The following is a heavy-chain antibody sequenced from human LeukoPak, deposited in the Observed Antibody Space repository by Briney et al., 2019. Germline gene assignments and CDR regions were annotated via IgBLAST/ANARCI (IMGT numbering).Heavy chain of an antibody. V-gene: IGHV5-51*01. J-gene: IGHJ4*02. Sequence: GESLKISCQGSGYSFASYWIGWVRQMPAKDLEWMGIFYPGDSDIRYSPSFQGQVTISADKSISTAYLQWSSLKASDTAMYYCARRGYGGNFPDYWGQGALVTVSS. CDR2: FYPGDSDI. D-gene: IGHD4-23*01. CDR1: GYSFASYW. CDR3: ARRGYGGNFPDY.